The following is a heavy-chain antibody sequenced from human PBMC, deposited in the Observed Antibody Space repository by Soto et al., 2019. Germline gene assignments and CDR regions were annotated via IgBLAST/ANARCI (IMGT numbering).Heavy chain of an antibody. V-gene: IGHV4-39*01. J-gene: IGHJ6*02. CDR2: IYYSGST. Sequence: PSETMSLTCTVSGGSISSSNYYGGWIRKPPGKGLEWIGSIYYSGSTYYTPSLKSPFTISVDTSKNQFSLKLSSVTAADTAGYYCARHENSYSVSYYYYYGMDVWGQGTTVTVSS. CDR1: GGSISSSNYY. CDR3: ARHENSYSVSYYYYYGMDV. D-gene: IGHD1-26*01.